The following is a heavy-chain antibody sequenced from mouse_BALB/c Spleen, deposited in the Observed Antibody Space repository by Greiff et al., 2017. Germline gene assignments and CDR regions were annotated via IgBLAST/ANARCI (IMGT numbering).Heavy chain of an antibody. V-gene: IGHV5-17*02. Sequence: DVKLVESGGGLVQPGGSRKLSCAASGFTFSSFGMHWVRQAPEKGLEWVAYISSGSSTIYYADTVKGRFTISRDNPKNTLFLQMTSLRSEDTAMYYCARGPYGNYGSAMDYWGQGTSVTVSS. CDR2: ISSGSSTI. CDR1: GFTFSSFG. J-gene: IGHJ4*01. CDR3: ARGPYGNYGSAMDY. D-gene: IGHD2-1*01.